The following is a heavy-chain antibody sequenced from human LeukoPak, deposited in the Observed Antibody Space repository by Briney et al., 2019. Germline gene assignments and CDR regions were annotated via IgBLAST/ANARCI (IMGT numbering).Heavy chain of an antibody. Sequence: GGSLRLSCAASGFTFSSYWMSWVRQAPGKGLEWVANIKQDGSEIYYVDSVKGRFTISRDNAKNSLYLQMNSLRAEDTAVYYCARDSELRGSSSWSGYLDYWGQGTLVTVSS. D-gene: IGHD6-13*01. J-gene: IGHJ4*02. CDR2: IKQDGSEI. CDR3: ARDSELRGSSSWSGYLDY. V-gene: IGHV3-7*01. CDR1: GFTFSSYW.